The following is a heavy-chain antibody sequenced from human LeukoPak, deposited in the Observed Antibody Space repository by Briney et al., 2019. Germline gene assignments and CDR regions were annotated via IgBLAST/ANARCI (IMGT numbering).Heavy chain of an antibody. D-gene: IGHD2-8*01. J-gene: IGHJ3*02. V-gene: IGHV4-4*07. CDR2: IYTSGST. CDR3: ASTVDCTNGVCYSYEAFHI. CDR1: GGSISSYY. Sequence: SETLSLTCTVSGGSISSYYWSWIRQPAGKGLEWIGRIYTSGSTNYNPSLKSRVTMSVDTSKNQFSLKLSSVNAADTAVYYCASTVDCTNGVCYSYEAFHIWGQGTMITVSS.